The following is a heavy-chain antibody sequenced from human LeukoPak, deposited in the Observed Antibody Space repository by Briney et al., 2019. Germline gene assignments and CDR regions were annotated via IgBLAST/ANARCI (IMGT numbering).Heavy chain of an antibody. CDR2: INAGNGNT. CDR3: ARDKVYGSGSPLGWFDP. CDR1: DYSFTNYG. J-gene: IGHJ5*02. D-gene: IGHD3-10*01. V-gene: IGHV1-3*03. Sequence: GASVKVSCKASDYSFTNYGISWVRQAPGQGLEWMGWINAGNGNTKYSQEFQGRVTITRDTSASTAYMELSSLRSEDMAVYYCARDKVYGSGSPLGWFDPWGQGTLVTVSS.